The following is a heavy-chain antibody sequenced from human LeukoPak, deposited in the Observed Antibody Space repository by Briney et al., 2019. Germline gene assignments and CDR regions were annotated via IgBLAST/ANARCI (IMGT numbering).Heavy chain of an antibody. CDR1: VGLSNNYP. J-gene: IGHJ3*02. CDR3: ATDCVNGVCHVTDDPFET. Sequence: SVRVSCKPSVGLSNNYPISWVRQAPGQGLEWMGRIIPIFTTPTYGQKFQRRVTITVDKSTSITYMDLSGLRSEDTAVYYCATDCVNGVCHVTDDPFETWGQGTMVTVSS. D-gene: IGHD2-8*01. CDR2: IIPIFTTP. V-gene: IGHV1-69*06.